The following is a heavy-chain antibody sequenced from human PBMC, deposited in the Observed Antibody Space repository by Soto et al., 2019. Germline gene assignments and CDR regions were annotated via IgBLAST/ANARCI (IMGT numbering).Heavy chain of an antibody. J-gene: IGHJ4*02. CDR1: GGSITSSNW. Sequence: QVQLQESGPGLVKPSGTLSLTCTVSGGSITSSNWWSWVRQSPGKGLEWIGEVFHSGTTMYNPSLKSRVSVSVDKSRNQFSLTLTSVTAADTAVYYCARVPFLSAGTHYFDYWGQGTLVTVSS. D-gene: IGHD6-13*01. CDR2: VFHSGTT. V-gene: IGHV4-4*02. CDR3: ARVPFLSAGTHYFDY.